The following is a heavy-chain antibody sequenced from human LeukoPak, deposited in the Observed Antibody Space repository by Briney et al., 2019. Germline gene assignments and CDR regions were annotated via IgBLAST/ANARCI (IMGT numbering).Heavy chain of an antibody. CDR1: GYTFTSYY. J-gene: IGHJ6*02. D-gene: IGHD3-9*01. CDR3: ARDFEEIGYYYYGMDV. Sequence: ASVKVSCKASGYTFTSYYMHWVRQAPGQGLEWMGIINPSGGSTSYAQKFQGRVTMTRDTSTSTVYMELSSLRSEDTAVYYCARDFEEIGYYYYGMDVWGQGTTVTVSS. V-gene: IGHV1-46*01. CDR2: INPSGGST.